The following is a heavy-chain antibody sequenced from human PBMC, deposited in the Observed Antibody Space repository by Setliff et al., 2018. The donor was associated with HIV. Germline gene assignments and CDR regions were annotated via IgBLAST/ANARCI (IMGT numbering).Heavy chain of an antibody. CDR1: GDSISGSNYY. D-gene: IGHD3-22*01. CDR2: IYYSGST. V-gene: IGHV4-39*01. J-gene: IGHJ4*02. Sequence: SETLSLTCTVSGDSISGSNYYWGWIRQAPGKGLEWIGSIYYSGSTYDNPSLKTRVSISVDTSKNQLSLKLSSVTAADTAVYYCARVGWDYYDSSGVGEFDYWGQGTLVTVS. CDR3: ARVGWDYYDSSGVGEFDY.